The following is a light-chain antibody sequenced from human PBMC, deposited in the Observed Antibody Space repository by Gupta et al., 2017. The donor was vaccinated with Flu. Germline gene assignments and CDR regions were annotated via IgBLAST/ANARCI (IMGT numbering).Light chain of an antibody. CDR3: QQRYSTPRT. Sequence: IQITQSPSSLSASVGDRVTIPCRASQSISKYLHWYQQKPGKAPKLLIYAASRVKSGVPSRFSGSGFGTDFTLTISSRQPEDFTNYYCQQRYSTPRTFGQGTKVEIK. J-gene: IGKJ1*01. V-gene: IGKV1-39*01. CDR2: AAS. CDR1: QSISKY.